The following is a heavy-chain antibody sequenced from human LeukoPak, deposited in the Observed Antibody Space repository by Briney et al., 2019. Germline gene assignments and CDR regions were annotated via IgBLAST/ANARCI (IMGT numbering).Heavy chain of an antibody. CDR2: ISGSSATK. J-gene: IGHJ4*02. V-gene: IGHV3-23*01. CDR1: GFTFSRET. Sequence: GGSLRLSCVVSGFTFSRETMGWVRQAPGKGLEWVSVISGSSATKKYGDSVKGRFTISRDNSENTLYLQMNSLRPDDMAVYYCAKDRSGSHFDYWGQGTLVTVSS. CDR3: AKDRSGSHFDY. D-gene: IGHD1-26*01.